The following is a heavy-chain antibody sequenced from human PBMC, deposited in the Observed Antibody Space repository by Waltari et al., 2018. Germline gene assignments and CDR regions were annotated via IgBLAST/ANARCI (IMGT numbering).Heavy chain of an antibody. V-gene: IGHV4-34*01. CDR1: GGSFSGYY. CDR3: ASPGYSSSRREDY. CDR2: INPSGST. D-gene: IGHD6-6*01. J-gene: IGHJ4*02. Sequence: QVQLQQWGAGLLKPSETLSLTCAVYGGSFSGYYWSWIRQPPGKGLGWIGEINPSGSTNYNPSLKSRVTISVDTSKNQFSLKLSSVTAADTAVYYCASPGYSSSRREDYWGQGTLVTVSS.